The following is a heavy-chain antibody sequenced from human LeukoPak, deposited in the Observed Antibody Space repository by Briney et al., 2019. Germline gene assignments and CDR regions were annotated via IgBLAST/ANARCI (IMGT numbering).Heavy chain of an antibody. CDR3: AKLTGYCSSTSCYSSAYDAFDI. CDR1: GFTFSSYS. CDR2: ISGSGGST. J-gene: IGHJ3*02. D-gene: IGHD2-2*03. Sequence: GGSLRLSCAASGFTFSSYSMNWVRQAPGKGLEWVSAISGSGGSTYYADSVKGRFTISRDNSKNTLYLQMNSLRAEDTAVYYCAKLTGYCSSTSCYSSAYDAFDIWGQGTMVTVSS. V-gene: IGHV3-23*01.